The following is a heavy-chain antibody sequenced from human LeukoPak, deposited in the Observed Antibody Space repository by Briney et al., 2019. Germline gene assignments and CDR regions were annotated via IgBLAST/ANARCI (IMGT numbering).Heavy chain of an antibody. CDR2: ISSSGSSI. CDR1: GFTFSNYE. D-gene: IGHD3-22*01. V-gene: IGHV3-48*03. CDR3: AKDHAVGSYYDSSGYFLGGY. J-gene: IGHJ4*02. Sequence: GGSLRLSCAASGFTFSNYEMNWVRQAPGKGLEWVSYISSSGSSIYYADSVKGRFTISRDNAKNSLYLQMNSLRAEDTAVYYCAKDHAVGSYYDSSGYFLGGYWGQGTLVTVSS.